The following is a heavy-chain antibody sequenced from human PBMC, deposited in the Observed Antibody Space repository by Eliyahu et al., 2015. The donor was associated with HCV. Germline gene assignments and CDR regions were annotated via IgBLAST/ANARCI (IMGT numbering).Heavy chain of an antibody. D-gene: IGHD3-22*01. CDR3: ARHGVRYYYDSSGADDAFDI. Sequence: QLQLQESGPGLVKPSETLSLTXTVSXGSIXSSSXXWGWIRQPPGKGLEWIGSIYYSGSTYYNPSLKSRVTISVDTSKNQFSLKLSSVTAADTAVYYCARHGVRYYYDSSGADDAFDIWGQGTMVTVSS. CDR1: XGSIXSSSXX. V-gene: IGHV4-39*01. CDR2: IYYSGST. J-gene: IGHJ3*02.